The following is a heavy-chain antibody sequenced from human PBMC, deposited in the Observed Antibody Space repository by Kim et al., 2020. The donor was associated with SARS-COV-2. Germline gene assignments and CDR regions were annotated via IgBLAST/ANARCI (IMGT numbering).Heavy chain of an antibody. CDR3: AREVLRGAAAGKGHFDY. CDR2: IIPIFGTA. D-gene: IGHD6-13*01. J-gene: IGHJ4*02. CDR1: GGTFSSYA. V-gene: IGHV1-69*13. Sequence: SVKVSCKASGGTFSSYAISWVRQAPGQGLEWMGGIIPIFGTANYAQKFQGRVTITADESTSTAYMELSSLRSEDTAVYYCAREVLRGAAAGKGHFDYWGQGTLVTVSS.